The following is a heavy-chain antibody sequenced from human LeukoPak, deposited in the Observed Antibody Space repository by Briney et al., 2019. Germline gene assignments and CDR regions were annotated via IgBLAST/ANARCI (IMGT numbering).Heavy chain of an antibody. D-gene: IGHD6-13*01. Sequence: SETLSLTCSVSGYSISSGYYWSWIRQPPGKGLEWIGYIYYSGSTNYNPSLKSRVTISVDTSKNQFSLKLSSVTAADTAVYYCARVGYSSSGAVFDPWGQGTLVTVSS. CDR2: IYYSGST. V-gene: IGHV4-61*01. CDR1: GYSISSGYY. CDR3: ARVGYSSSGAVFDP. J-gene: IGHJ5*02.